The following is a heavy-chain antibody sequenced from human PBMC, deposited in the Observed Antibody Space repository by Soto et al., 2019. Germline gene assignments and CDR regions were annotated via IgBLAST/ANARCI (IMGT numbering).Heavy chain of an antibody. CDR2: IIPIFGTA. V-gene: IGHV1-69*13. J-gene: IGHJ3*02. CDR1: GGTFSSYA. Sequence: GASVKVSCNASGGTFSSYAISWVRQVPGQGLEWMGGIIPIFGTANYAQKFQGRVTITADGSTSTAYMELSSLRSEDTAVYYCARGPGIVGDMDAFDIWGQGTMVTVSS. D-gene: IGHD1-26*01. CDR3: ARGPGIVGDMDAFDI.